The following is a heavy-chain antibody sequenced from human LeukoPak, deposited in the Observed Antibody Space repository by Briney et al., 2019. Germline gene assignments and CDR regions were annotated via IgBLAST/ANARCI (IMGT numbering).Heavy chain of an antibody. J-gene: IGHJ5*02. V-gene: IGHV3-23*01. CDR3: AKAPGATSVGNWFDP. Sequence: GGSLRLSCAASGFTFSSYAMSWVRQAPGKGLEWVSAISGSGSSTYYADSVKGRFTISRDNSKNTLYLQMNSLRAEDTAVYYCAKAPGATSVGNWFDPWGQGTLVTVSS. CDR1: GFTFSSYA. D-gene: IGHD2-8*02. CDR2: ISGSGSST.